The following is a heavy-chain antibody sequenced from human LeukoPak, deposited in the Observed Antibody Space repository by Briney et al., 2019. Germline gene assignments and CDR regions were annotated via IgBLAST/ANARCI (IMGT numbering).Heavy chain of an antibody. Sequence: GRSLRLSCAASGFTFSNYGMHWVRQAPGKGLEWVVVISYDGSNKYYADSVKGRFTISRDNSKNTLYLQMNSLRAEDTAVYYCGRGGGGYSYGLDYWGQGTLVTVSS. J-gene: IGHJ4*02. D-gene: IGHD5-18*01. CDR1: GFTFSNYG. CDR2: ISYDGSNK. V-gene: IGHV3-30*03. CDR3: GRGGGGYSYGLDY.